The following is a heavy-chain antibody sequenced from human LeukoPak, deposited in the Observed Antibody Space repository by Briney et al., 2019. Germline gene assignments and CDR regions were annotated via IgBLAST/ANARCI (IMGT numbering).Heavy chain of an antibody. J-gene: IGHJ6*03. CDR2: ISSSGSSI. CDR1: GFTFSSYE. D-gene: IGHD2-21*02. CDR3: ARGNGLYCGGDCYSYYYYYMDV. V-gene: IGHV3-48*03. Sequence: PGGSLRLSCVVSGFTFSSYEMNWVRQAPGKGLEWLSHISSSGSSIQYADSVKGRFTISRDNAKNSLYLQMNSLRAEDTAVYYCARGNGLYCGGDCYSYYYYYMDVWGKGTTVTVSS.